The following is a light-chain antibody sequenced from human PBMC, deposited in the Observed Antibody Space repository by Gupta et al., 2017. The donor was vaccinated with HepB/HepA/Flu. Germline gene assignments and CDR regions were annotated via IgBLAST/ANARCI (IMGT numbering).Light chain of an antibody. V-gene: IGKV1-27*01. CDR1: QGISNY. J-gene: IGKJ1*01. Sequence: DIQLSQSPSSLSASVGARVTITCRASQGISNYLAWYQQKTGKVPSRFSGSGSGTDFTLTISSRQPEDVANYYCQKENSAPRTFGQGTKVEIK. CDR3: QKENSAPRT.